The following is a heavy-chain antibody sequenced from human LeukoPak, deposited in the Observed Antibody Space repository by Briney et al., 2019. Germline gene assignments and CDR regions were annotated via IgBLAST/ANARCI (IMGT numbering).Heavy chain of an antibody. CDR3: ASSGYYSPFDY. V-gene: IGHV3-74*01. CDR2: ISSDGSST. J-gene: IGHJ4*02. CDR1: GFTFSSYW. Sequence: PGGSLRLSCAASGFTFSSYWMHWVRQAPGRGLVWVSRISSDGSSTIYADSVKGRFTISRDNSKNTLYLQMNSLRAEDTAVYYCASSGYYSPFDYWGQGTLVTVSS. D-gene: IGHD3-22*01.